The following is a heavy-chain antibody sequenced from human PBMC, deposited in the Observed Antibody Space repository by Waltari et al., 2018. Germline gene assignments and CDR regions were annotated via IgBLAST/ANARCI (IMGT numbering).Heavy chain of an antibody. CDR3: ARDAHY. J-gene: IGHJ4*02. Sequence: EVQLVESGGGLIQPGGSLRLSCAASGFTVSSNYISWVRQAPGKGLELVSVFLCGGITYYADSVKCRFTISRDNSKNTLYLQMNSLRAEDTAVYYCARDAHYWGQGTLVTVSS. V-gene: IGHV3-53*01. CDR1: GFTVSSNY. CDR2: FLCGGIT.